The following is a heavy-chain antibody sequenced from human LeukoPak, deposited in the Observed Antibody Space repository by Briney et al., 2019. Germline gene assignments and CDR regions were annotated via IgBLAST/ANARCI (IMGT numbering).Heavy chain of an antibody. D-gene: IGHD3-16*02. CDR2: IYTSGST. Sequence: SETLSLTCTVSGGSISSYYWSWIRQPAGKELEWIGHIYTSGSTNYNPSLKSRVTMSVDTSKNQFSLKLSSVTAADTAVYYCARGRGNYDYVWGSYRRNYFDYWGQGTLVTVSS. CDR1: GGSISSYY. V-gene: IGHV4-4*07. CDR3: ARGRGNYDYVWGSYRRNYFDY. J-gene: IGHJ4*02.